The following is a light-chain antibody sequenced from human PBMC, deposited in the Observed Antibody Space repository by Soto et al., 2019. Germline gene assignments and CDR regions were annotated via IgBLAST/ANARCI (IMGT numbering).Light chain of an antibody. CDR1: SSDVGDYNY. CDR2: EVN. Sequence: QLVLTQPPSASGSPGQSVTISCTGTSSDVGDYNYVSWYQQHPGKAPKLMIYEVNKRPSGVPDRFSGSKSGNTASLTVSGLQTADEADYYCSSYAGKWVFGGGTKLTVL. CDR3: SSYAGKWV. V-gene: IGLV2-8*01. J-gene: IGLJ2*01.